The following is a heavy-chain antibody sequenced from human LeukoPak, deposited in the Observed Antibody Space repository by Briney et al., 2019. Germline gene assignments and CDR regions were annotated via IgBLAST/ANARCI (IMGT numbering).Heavy chain of an antibody. D-gene: IGHD6-6*01. Sequence: SETLSLTCTVSGGSISSSSYYWGWIRQVPGKGLEWIGEIDHRGSSNYNPPLKSRATISVDTSKNHFSLSLTSVTAADTAVYYCATRSSTLAAARCFDDWGQGTVVTVSS. CDR3: ATRSSTLAAARCFDD. CDR1: GGSISSSSYY. J-gene: IGHJ4*03. CDR2: IDHRGSS. V-gene: IGHV4-39*02.